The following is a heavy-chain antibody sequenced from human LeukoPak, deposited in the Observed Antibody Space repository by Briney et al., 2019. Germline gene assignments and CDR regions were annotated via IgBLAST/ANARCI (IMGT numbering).Heavy chain of an antibody. CDR1: GGSVSIGSYY. D-gene: IGHD1-14*01. CDR3: ARDFKVTGYYGMDV. J-gene: IGHJ6*02. V-gene: IGHV4-31*03. CDR2: IYYSGST. Sequence: SETLSLTCTVSGGSVSIGSYYWSWIRQHPGKGLEWIGYIYYSGSTYYNPSLKSRVTISVDTSKNQFSLKLSSVTAADTAVYYCARDFKVTGYYGMDVWGQGTTVTVSS.